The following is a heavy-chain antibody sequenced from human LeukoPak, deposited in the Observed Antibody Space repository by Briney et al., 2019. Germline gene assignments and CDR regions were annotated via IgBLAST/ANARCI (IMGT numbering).Heavy chain of an antibody. J-gene: IGHJ4*02. V-gene: IGHV3-23*01. Sequence: GSLRLSCAASGFTFSSYAMSWVRQAPGKGLEWVSAISGSGGSTYYADSVKGRFTISRDNSKNTLYLQMNSLRAEDTAVYYCAKAYCSSTSCLKLGGYFDYWGQGTLVTASS. CDR3: AKAYCSSTSCLKLGGYFDY. CDR2: ISGSGGST. CDR1: GFTFSSYA. D-gene: IGHD2-2*01.